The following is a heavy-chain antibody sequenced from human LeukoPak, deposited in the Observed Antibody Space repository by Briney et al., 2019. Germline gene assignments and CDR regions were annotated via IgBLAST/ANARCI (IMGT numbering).Heavy chain of an antibody. Sequence: ASVKVSCKASGYTFTSYGISWVRQAPGQGLEWMGWISAYNGNTNYAQKLQGRVTMTTDTSTSTAYMELRSLRSDDTAVYYCARDLGYYDSSGYYTYYYYGMDVWGQGTTVTVSS. CDR2: ISAYNGNT. D-gene: IGHD3-22*01. CDR1: GYTFTSYG. J-gene: IGHJ6*02. V-gene: IGHV1-18*01. CDR3: ARDLGYYDSSGYYTYYYYGMDV.